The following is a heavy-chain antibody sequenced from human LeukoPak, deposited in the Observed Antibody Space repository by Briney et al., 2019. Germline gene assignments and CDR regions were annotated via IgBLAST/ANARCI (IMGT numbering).Heavy chain of an antibody. D-gene: IGHD5-24*01. J-gene: IGHJ2*01. CDR2: ISSSSTYI. CDR3: AREGRYGYNYYWYFDL. Sequence: GGSLRLSCAASGFTFYDYGMSWVRQAPGEGLEWVSPISSSSTYIYYADSVKGRFTISRDNAKNSLSLPMNSLRADDTAVYYCAREGRYGYNYYWYFDLWGRGTLVTVSS. V-gene: IGHV3-21*01. CDR1: GFTFYDYG.